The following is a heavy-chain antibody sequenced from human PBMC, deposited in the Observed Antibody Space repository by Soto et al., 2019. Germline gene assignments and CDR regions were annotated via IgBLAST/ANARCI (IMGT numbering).Heavy chain of an antibody. CDR1: GFNFRTYG. V-gene: IGHV3-30*03. CDR2: IFYDGISK. CDR3: ARDRQQWMTSHLDP. D-gene: IGHD5-12*01. J-gene: IGHJ5*02. Sequence: QIQLVESGGAVVQPGVSLRLSCVASGFNFRTYGMHWVRQAPGKGLEWVANIFYDGISKYYADAVRGRFSVSRDKSKNTVDLQMTSLKEDDTAVYYCARDRQQWMTSHLDPWGHGTLVNVSS.